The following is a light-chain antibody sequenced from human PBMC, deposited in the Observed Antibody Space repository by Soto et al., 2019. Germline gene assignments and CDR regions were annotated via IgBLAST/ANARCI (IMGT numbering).Light chain of an antibody. CDR3: SSYAGSNNFV. V-gene: IGLV2-8*01. CDR2: EVS. Sequence: QPVLTQHPSASGSPGQSVTICCTGTSRDVGDYNYVAWYQQHPGKAPNLMTYEVSKRPSGVPDRFSGSKSGNTASLPVSGLQAEDEADYYCSSYAGSNNFVFGTGTKVT. J-gene: IGLJ1*01. CDR1: SRDVGDYNY.